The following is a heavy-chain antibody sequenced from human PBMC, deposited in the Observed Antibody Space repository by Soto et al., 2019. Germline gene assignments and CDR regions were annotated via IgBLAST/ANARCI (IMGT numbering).Heavy chain of an antibody. J-gene: IGHJ3*02. V-gene: IGHV3-30-3*01. D-gene: IGHD3-22*01. Sequence: GGSLRLSCAASGFTFSSYAMHWVRQAPGKGLEWVAVISYDGSNKYYADSVKGRFTISRDNSKNTLYLQMNSLRAEDTAVYYCARDIAMIVVRHAFDIWGQGTMVTVSS. CDR2: ISYDGSNK. CDR3: ARDIAMIVVRHAFDI. CDR1: GFTFSSYA.